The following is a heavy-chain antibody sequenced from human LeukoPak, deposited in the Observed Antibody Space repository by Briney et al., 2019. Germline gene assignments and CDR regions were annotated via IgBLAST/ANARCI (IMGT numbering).Heavy chain of an antibody. V-gene: IGHV4-38-2*01. J-gene: IGHJ4*02. CDR1: GYSISSGYY. CDR2: IYHSGST. CDR3: ARQTVGLFDY. Sequence: PSETLSLTCAVSGYSISSGYYWGWIRQPPGKGLEWIGSIYHSGSTYYNPSLKSRVTISVDTSKNQFSPKLSSVTAADTAVYYCARQTVGLFDYWGQGTLVTVSS.